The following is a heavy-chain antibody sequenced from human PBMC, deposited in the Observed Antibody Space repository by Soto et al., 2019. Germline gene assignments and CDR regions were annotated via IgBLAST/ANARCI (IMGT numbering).Heavy chain of an antibody. Sequence: QLQLQESGPGQVTPSETLSLTCTVSSGSISSYYWSWVRQSPGRGLEWIGHIYYTGTTNYNPSLKSRVSMSIDTSNNHFSLNLKSVTAADTAVYYCARTVGAAYYFDFWGQGALVTVSS. D-gene: IGHD1-26*01. CDR1: SGSISSYY. V-gene: IGHV4-59*12. CDR2: IYYTGTT. CDR3: ARTVGAAYYFDF. J-gene: IGHJ4*02.